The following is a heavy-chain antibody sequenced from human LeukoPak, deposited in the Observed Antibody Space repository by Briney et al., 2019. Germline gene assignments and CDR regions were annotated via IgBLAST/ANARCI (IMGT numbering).Heavy chain of an antibody. CDR2: INHSGST. V-gene: IGHV4-34*01. CDR1: GGSFSGYY. CDR3: ARGPSAMAAAGRSFDY. J-gene: IGHJ4*02. Sequence: SETLSLTCAVYGGSFSGYYWSWIRQPTGKGLEWIGEINHSGSTNYNPSLKSRVTISVDTSKNQFSLKLSSVTAADTAVYYCARGPSAMAAAGRSFDYWGQGTLVTVSS. D-gene: IGHD6-13*01.